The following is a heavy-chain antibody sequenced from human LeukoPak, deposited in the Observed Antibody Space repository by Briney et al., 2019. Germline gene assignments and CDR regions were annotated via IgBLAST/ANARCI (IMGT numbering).Heavy chain of an antibody. V-gene: IGHV1-8*03. D-gene: IGHD3-10*01. CDR2: MNPNSGNT. CDR1: GYTFTGYY. J-gene: IGHJ4*02. Sequence: VASVKVSCKASGYTFTGYYMHWVRQATGQGLEWMGWMNPNSGNTGYAQKFQGRVTITTNTSISTAYMELSSLRSEDTAVYYCARGYYASGSYHFDYWGQGTLVTVSS. CDR3: ARGYYASGSYHFDY.